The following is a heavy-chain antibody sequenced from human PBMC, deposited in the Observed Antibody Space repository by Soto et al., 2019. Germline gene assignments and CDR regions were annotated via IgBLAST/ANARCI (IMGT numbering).Heavy chain of an antibody. CDR2: IYYSGST. D-gene: IGHD6-13*01. J-gene: IGHJ5*02. CDR1: GGSISSGGYY. Sequence: SETLSLTCTVSGGSISSGGYYWSWIRQHPGKGLEWIGYIYYSGSTYYNPSLKSRVTISVDTSKNQFSLKLSSVTAADTAVYYCARVQGISTQLVLWFDPWGQGTLVTVSS. CDR3: ARVQGISTQLVLWFDP. V-gene: IGHV4-31*03.